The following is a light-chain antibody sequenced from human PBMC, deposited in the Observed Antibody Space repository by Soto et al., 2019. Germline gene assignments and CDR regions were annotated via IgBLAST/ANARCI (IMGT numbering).Light chain of an antibody. Sequence: QSVLTQPPSESGTPGQRVTISCSGSSSNIGSNTVSWYQQVPGTAPKLLIYSNNQRPSGVPDRFSGSKSGTSASLAISGLQSEDEADYYCAAWDDNLNGAVFGGGTQLTVL. CDR2: SNN. CDR1: SSNIGSNT. CDR3: AAWDDNLNGAV. V-gene: IGLV1-44*01. J-gene: IGLJ7*01.